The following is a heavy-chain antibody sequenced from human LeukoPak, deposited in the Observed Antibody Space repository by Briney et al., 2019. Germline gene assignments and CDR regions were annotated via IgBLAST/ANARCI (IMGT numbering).Heavy chain of an antibody. CDR2: IKEDGSEK. J-gene: IGHJ4*02. CDR1: GFTFSSYW. D-gene: IGHD3-22*01. Sequence: PGGSLRLSCAASGFTFSSYWMSWVRQAPGKGLEWAANIKEDGSEKYYVDSVKGRFTISRDSAKNSLYLQMNSLRAEDTAVYYCARGEYYDTSPTLDYWGQGTLVTVSS. CDR3: ARGEYYDTSPTLDY. V-gene: IGHV3-7*02.